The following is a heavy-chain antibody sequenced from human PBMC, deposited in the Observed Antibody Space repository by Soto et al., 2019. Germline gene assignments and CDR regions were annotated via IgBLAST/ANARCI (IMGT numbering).Heavy chain of an antibody. Sequence: VQLVESGGGLVKPGGSLRLSCAAYGFTFSDYYMSWIRQAPGKGQEWVSYISSSGSTIYYADSVKGRFTISRDNAKNSLYLQMNSLRAEDTAVYYCARDMVATITSWESYYFDYWGQGTLVTVSS. CDR2: ISSSGSTI. CDR1: GFTFSDYY. V-gene: IGHV3-11*01. D-gene: IGHD5-12*01. J-gene: IGHJ4*02. CDR3: ARDMVATITSWESYYFDY.